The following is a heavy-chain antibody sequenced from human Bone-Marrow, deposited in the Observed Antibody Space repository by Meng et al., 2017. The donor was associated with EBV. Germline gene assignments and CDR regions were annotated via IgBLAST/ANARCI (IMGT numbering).Heavy chain of an antibody. CDR2: INHSGST. J-gene: IGHJ4*02. CDR1: GGSFSGYY. V-gene: IGHV4-34*01. CDR3: ARGCSGGSCSPFDY. D-gene: IGHD2-15*01. Sequence: QGQLQGWGAGLLKPSGTLSRTCAVYGGSFSGYYWSWIRQPSGKGLEWIGEINHSGSTNYNPSLKSRVTISVDTSKNQFSLKLSSVTAADTAVYYCARGCSGGSCSPFDYWGQGTLVTVSS.